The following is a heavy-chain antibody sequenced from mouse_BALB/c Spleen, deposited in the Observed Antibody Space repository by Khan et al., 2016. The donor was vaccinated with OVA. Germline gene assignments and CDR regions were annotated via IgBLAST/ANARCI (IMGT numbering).Heavy chain of an antibody. CDR2: ISTYYGDV. J-gene: IGHJ3*01. CDR1: GYTFTDFT. Sequence: QVQLKESGAELVRPGVSVKISCKGSGYTFTDFTIHWVKQSHALSLEWIGVISTYYGDVTYNQKFKGKATMTVDKSSSTTYMELARLTSEDSAICYWTRGAGGSRCAYWGQGTLVTVSA. V-gene: IGHV1S137*01. CDR3: TRGAGGSRCAY.